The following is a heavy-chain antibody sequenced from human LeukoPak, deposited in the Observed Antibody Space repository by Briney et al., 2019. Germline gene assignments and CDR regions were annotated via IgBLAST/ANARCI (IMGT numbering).Heavy chain of an antibody. CDR1: GFTFSSYE. Sequence: GGSLRLSCVASGFTFSSYEMNWVRQAPGKGLEWVSYISSSGSTKYYADPVKGRFIISRDNAKNSLYVQMNSLRADDTAVYYCAREAVEAPHDYWGQGTLVTVSS. CDR3: AREAVEAPHDY. D-gene: IGHD2-2*01. V-gene: IGHV3-48*03. J-gene: IGHJ4*02. CDR2: ISSSGSTK.